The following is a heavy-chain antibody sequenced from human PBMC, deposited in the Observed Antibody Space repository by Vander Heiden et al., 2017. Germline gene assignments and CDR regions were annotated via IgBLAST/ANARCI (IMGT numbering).Heavy chain of an antibody. J-gene: IGHJ3*02. CDR1: GYTFTRYA. Sequence: QVQLVQSGAEVKKPGASVKVSCKASGYTFTRYAMHWVRQAPGQRLEWMGWINAGNGNTKYSQKFQGRVTMTRDTSASTAYMELSSLRSEDTAVYYCARALSFYDSSGYYWTPSGGAFDIWGQGTMVTVSS. CDR2: INAGNGNT. D-gene: IGHD3-22*01. CDR3: ARALSFYDSSGYYWTPSGGAFDI. V-gene: IGHV1-3*01.